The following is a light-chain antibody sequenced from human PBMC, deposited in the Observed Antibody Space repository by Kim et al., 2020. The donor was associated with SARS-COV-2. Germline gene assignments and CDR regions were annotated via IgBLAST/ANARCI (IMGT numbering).Light chain of an antibody. CDR1: LDISNS. V-gene: IGKV1-33*01. CDR3: QQYDNLPQT. CDR2: DAS. J-gene: IGKJ4*01. Sequence: DIQMTQSPSSLSASVGDRVTITCQASLDISNSLNWYQQRPGKAPKLLIYDASRLVTGAPSRFSGSGFVTDFTFTITNLQPEDVATYYCQQYDNLPQTFGAGTKVDIK.